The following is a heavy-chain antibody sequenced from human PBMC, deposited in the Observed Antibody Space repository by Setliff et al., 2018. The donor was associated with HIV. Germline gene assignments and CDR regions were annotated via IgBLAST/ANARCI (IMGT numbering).Heavy chain of an antibody. CDR3: VRGHCNSATCWFGP. V-gene: IGHV3-74*01. D-gene: IGHD1-26*01. J-gene: IGHJ5*02. Sequence: PGGSLRLSCAASGFTFDDYAMHWVRQVPGKGLEWVSRINADGTNTTYADSVKGRFTISRDTAKPSLFLQMNSLRGEDTAVYYCVRGHCNSATCWFGPWGQGTLVTVSS. CDR2: INADGTNT. CDR1: GFTFDDYA.